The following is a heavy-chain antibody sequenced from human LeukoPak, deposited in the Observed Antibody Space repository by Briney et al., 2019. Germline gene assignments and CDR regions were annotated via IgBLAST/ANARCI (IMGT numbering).Heavy chain of an antibody. J-gene: IGHJ4*02. CDR1: GYTFTGYY. CDR3: ARRGSTVTTVDY. Sequence: ASVKVSCKASGYTFTGYYMHWVRQAPGQGLEWMGWINPNSGGTNYALKFQGRVTMTRDTSISTAYMELSRLRSDDTAVYYCARRGSTVTTVDYWGQGTLVTVSS. CDR2: INPNSGGT. V-gene: IGHV1-2*02. D-gene: IGHD4-17*01.